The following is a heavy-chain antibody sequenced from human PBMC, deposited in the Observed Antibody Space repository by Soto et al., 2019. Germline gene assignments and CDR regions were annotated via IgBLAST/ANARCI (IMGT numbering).Heavy chain of an antibody. CDR3: ARQEGHIEPMIGEVDF. CDR1: GYTFTTYG. Sequence: QVQLVQSGPEVKKPGASVMLSCKASGYTFTTYGVRWVRQAPGLGLEWMGWISAYNGNTNYAHKFHGRVTMNTDASANTAYLELRSLRSDDTAVYYWARQEGHIEPMIGEVDFWGQGTLVTVSS. J-gene: IGHJ4*02. D-gene: IGHD3-10*02. V-gene: IGHV1-18*01. CDR2: ISAYNGNT.